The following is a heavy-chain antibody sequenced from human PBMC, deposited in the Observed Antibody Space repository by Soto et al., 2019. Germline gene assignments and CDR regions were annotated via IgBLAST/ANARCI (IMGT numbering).Heavy chain of an antibody. CDR3: ARVVDYYDPYYYYGMDV. J-gene: IGHJ6*02. CDR2: ISSSSDYK. D-gene: IGHD3-22*01. CDR1: GFTFSSYA. Sequence: GGSLRLSCAASGFTFSSYAMHWVRQAPGKGLEWVSSISSSSDYKYYADSVKGRFTISRDNAKNSLYLQMNSLRAEDTAVYYCARVVDYYDPYYYYGMDVWGQGTTVTVSS. V-gene: IGHV3-21*01.